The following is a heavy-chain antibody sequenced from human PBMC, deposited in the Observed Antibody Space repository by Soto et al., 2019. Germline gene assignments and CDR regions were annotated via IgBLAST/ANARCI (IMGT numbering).Heavy chain of an antibody. J-gene: IGHJ5*02. Sequence: QVQLVQSGAEVKKPGSSVKVSCKASGGTFSSYAISWVRQAPGQGLEWMGGIIPIFGTGNYAQKFQGRVTITVDASTSSAYMELSSLRSEDSAVYYCARARTSSGPVGCWFGPCGQGTLVTVS. D-gene: IGHD2-15*01. CDR2: IIPIFGTG. V-gene: IGHV1-69*12. CDR1: GGTFSSYA. CDR3: ARARTSSGPVGCWFGP.